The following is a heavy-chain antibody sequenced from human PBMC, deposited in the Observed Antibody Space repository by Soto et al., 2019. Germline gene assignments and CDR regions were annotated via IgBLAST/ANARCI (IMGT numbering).Heavy chain of an antibody. CDR3: AKPPSLNGRRIAARRFYYYYGMDV. CDR1: GYTFTSYD. CDR2: MNPNSGNT. Sequence: GASVKVSCKASGYTFTSYDINWVRQATGQGLEWMGWMNPNSGNTGYAQKFQGRVTMTRNTSISTAYMELSSLRSEDTALDYCAKPPSLNGRRIAARRFYYYYGMDVWGQGTTVTVSS. J-gene: IGHJ6*02. D-gene: IGHD6-6*01. V-gene: IGHV1-8*01.